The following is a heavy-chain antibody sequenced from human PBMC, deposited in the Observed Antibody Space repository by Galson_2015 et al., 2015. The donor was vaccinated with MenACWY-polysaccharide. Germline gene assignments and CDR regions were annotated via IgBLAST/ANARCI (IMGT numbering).Heavy chain of an antibody. CDR3: TKAGAKYCSGSSCYFNWFDP. CDR2: INADGSAT. D-gene: IGHD2-15*01. CDR1: GFSFNTYW. V-gene: IGHV3-74*01. J-gene: IGHJ5*02. Sequence: SLRLSCATSGFSFNTYWMHWARHAPGKGLVWVSRINADGSATGYADSVRGRFTISRDNAKNTLYLEMNSLRAEDTAVYYCTKAGAKYCSGSSCYFNWFDPWGQGTLVTVSS.